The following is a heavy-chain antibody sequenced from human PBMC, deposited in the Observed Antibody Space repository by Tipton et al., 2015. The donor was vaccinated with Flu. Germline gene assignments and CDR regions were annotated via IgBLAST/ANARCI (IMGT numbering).Heavy chain of an antibody. CDR1: GGSISGYY. Sequence: LRLSCAVYGGSISGYYWSWIRQPAGKGLEWIGRIYTSGSTNYNPSLKSRVTMSVDTSKNQFSLKLSSVTAADTAVYYCARDILLLSWFDPWGQGTLVTVSS. V-gene: IGHV4-4*07. CDR3: ARDILLLSWFDP. D-gene: IGHD3-10*01. J-gene: IGHJ5*02. CDR2: IYTSGST.